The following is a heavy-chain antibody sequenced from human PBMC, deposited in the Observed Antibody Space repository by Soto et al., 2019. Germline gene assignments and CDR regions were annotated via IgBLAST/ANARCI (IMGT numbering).Heavy chain of an antibody. CDR2: IYYSGST. D-gene: IGHD3-10*01. V-gene: IGHV4-31*02. CDR3: ARLWFGELYENWFDP. Sequence: SETLSLTCTVSGGSISSGGYYWSWIRQHPGKGLEWIGYIYYSGSTYYNPSLKSRVTISVDTSKNQFSLKLSSVTAAGTAVYYCARLWFGELYENWFDPWGQGTLVTVSS. J-gene: IGHJ5*02. CDR1: GGSISSGGYY.